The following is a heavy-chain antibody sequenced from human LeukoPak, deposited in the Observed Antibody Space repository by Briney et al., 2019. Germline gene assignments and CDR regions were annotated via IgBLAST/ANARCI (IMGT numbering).Heavy chain of an antibody. J-gene: IGHJ4*02. D-gene: IGHD6-13*01. CDR2: ISSSSTYI. CDR1: GFTFSDYN. Sequence: PGGSLRLSCAASGFTFSDYNMNWGRQAPGKGLEWFSVISSSSTYIYYADSGKCRFTISRDNAKNSLYLQMNSLRAEDTAVYYCARVSTAVSLAIDYWGQGPLVTVST. CDR3: ARVSTAVSLAIDY. V-gene: IGHV3-21*06.